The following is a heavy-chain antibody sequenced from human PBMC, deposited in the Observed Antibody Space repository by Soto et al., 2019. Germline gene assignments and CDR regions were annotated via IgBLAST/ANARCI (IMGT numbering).Heavy chain of an antibody. D-gene: IGHD3-9*01. V-gene: IGHV4-31*03. CDR2: IYYSGST. CDR3: ARGIVLRYFDWSDRGGRVDY. Sequence: PSETLSLTCTVSGGSISSGGYYWSWIRQHPGKGLEWIGYIYYSGSTYYNPSLKSRVTISVDTSKNQFSLKLSSVTAADTAVYYCARGIVLRYFDWSDRGGRVDYWGQGTLVTVSS. CDR1: GGSISSGGYY. J-gene: IGHJ4*02.